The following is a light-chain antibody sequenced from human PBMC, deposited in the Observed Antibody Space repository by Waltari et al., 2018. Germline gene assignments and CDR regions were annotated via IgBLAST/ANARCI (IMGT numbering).Light chain of an antibody. J-gene: IGKJ1*01. CDR1: QGISNF. Sequence: IQLTQSPSTLSASVGDRVTITCRASQGISNFLAWYQQKPGQAPEVLIFAASTLRTGVPSRFSGRGSGTDFTLTISSLQPEDFATYFCQQLDTYPRTFGQGTKVEIK. CDR3: QQLDTYPRT. CDR2: AAS. V-gene: IGKV1-9*01.